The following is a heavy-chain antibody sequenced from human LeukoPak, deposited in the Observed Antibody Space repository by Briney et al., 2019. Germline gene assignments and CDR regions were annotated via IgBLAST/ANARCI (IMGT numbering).Heavy chain of an antibody. V-gene: IGHV1-2*04. CDR3: ARASIGWKRSTYNWFDP. Sequence: ASVKVSCKASGYTFTSYGISWVRQAPGQGLEWMGWINPNSGGTNYAQKFQGWVTMTRDTSISTAYMELSRLRSDDTAVYYCARASIGWKRSTYNWFDPWGQGTLVTVSS. CDR1: GYTFTSYG. J-gene: IGHJ5*02. D-gene: IGHD1-1*01. CDR2: INPNSGGT.